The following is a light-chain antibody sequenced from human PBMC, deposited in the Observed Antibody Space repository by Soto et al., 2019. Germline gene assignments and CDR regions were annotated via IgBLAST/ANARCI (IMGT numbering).Light chain of an antibody. J-gene: IGKJ1*01. CDR1: QDIRNT. Sequence: AIQMTQSPSSLSASVGDRVTISCRASQDIRNTLAWYQQKPGEAPKLLIFAASNLQSGVPSRFSGSGSVTDFTLAITGLQHEDFATYYCLQYYNFSGTFRQGTKV. CDR3: LQYYNFSGT. CDR2: AAS. V-gene: IGKV1-6*01.